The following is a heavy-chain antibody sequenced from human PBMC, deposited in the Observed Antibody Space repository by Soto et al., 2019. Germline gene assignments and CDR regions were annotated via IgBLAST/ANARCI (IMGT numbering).Heavy chain of an antibody. CDR3: ARQPNAFDI. CDR1: GYSFTNYW. CDR2: IYPGDSDT. Sequence: GDSLKISCKGSGYSFTNYWIGWVRQMPGKGLEWMGIIYPGDSDTRYSPSFQGQVTISADKSISTAYLQWSSLEASDTAIYHCARQPNAFDIWGQGTMVNVSS. J-gene: IGHJ3*02. V-gene: IGHV5-51*01.